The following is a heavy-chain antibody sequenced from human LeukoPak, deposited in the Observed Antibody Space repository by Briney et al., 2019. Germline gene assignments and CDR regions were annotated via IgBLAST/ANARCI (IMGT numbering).Heavy chain of an antibody. Sequence: PSETLSLTCAVYGGSFSGYYWSWIRQPPGKGLEWIGEINHSGSTNYNPSLKSRVTISVDTSKNQFSLKLSSVTAADTAVYYCARRPHDILTGYPDDYWGQGTLVTVSS. J-gene: IGHJ4*02. CDR1: GGSFSGYY. CDR3: ARRPHDILTGYPDDY. V-gene: IGHV4-34*01. D-gene: IGHD3-9*01. CDR2: INHSGST.